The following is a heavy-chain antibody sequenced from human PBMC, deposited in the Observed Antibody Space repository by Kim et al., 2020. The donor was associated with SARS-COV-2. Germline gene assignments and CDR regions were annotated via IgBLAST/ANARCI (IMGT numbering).Heavy chain of an antibody. CDR3: ARPNTPMARAGFQL. D-gene: IGHD5-18*01. Sequence: SPSFQGQVTISAEQSISTAYLQWSSVKASDTAMYYCARPNTPMARAGFQLWGQGTLVTVSS. J-gene: IGHJ1*01. V-gene: IGHV5-51*01.